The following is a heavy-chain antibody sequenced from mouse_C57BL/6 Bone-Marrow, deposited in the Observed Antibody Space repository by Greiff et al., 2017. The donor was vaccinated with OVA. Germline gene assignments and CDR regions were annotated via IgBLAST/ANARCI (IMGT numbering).Heavy chain of an antibody. CDR1: GYTFTSYW. CDR2: IYPGNSDT. CDR3: TRGVGYYPCYWYFDV. Sequence: VQLQQSGTVLARPGASVKMSCKTSGYTFTSYWMHWVKQRPGQGLEWIGAIYPGNSDTSYNQKFKGKAKLTAVTSASTAYMALSSLTNEDSAVYYCTRGVGYYPCYWYFDVWGTGTTVTVSS. D-gene: IGHD2-3*01. V-gene: IGHV1-5*01. J-gene: IGHJ1*03.